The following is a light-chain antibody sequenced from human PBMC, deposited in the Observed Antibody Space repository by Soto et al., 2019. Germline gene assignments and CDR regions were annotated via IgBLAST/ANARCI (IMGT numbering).Light chain of an antibody. CDR1: QSVSSTY. V-gene: IGKV3-20*01. CDR3: QQYGGSPYT. Sequence: EIVLTQSPGTLSLSPGERATLSCRASQSVSSTYLAWYQQKPGQAPRLLIYCASSRATGLPDGFSGSGSGTDFTLPISRLEPEDFAVYFCQQYGGSPYTVGQGTKLEIK. CDR2: CAS. J-gene: IGKJ2*01.